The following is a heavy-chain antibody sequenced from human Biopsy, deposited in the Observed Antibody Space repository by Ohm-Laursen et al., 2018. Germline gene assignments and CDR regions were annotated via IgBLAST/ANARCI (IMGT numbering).Heavy chain of an antibody. V-gene: IGHV3-21*06. Sequence: GSLRLSCAASGFTFSSYAMECVRQAPGKGLEWVSSIAERSTYISYADSVKGRFTISRDNAQNSLYLQMNNLRVEDTAVYYCARERGRKSIAATDYWGQGVLVTVSS. CDR3: ARERGRKSIAATDY. CDR2: IAERSTYI. D-gene: IGHD6-6*01. CDR1: GFTFSSYA. J-gene: IGHJ4*02.